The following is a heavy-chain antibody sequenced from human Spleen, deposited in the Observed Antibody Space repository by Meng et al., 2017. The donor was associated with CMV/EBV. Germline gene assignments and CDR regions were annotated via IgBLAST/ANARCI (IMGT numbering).Heavy chain of an antibody. D-gene: IGHD7-27*01. CDR2: SYPVDSDP. CDR3: ATTATGDVSDF. CDR1: RYIFISCW. V-gene: IGHV5-51*01. Sequence: SCQASRYIFISCWIAGARQMLGKGLEWMGISYPVDSDPRYSPSFRGQVTMSADNSINTAYRQWSSLKASYTAMYYCATTATGDVSDFWGQGTLVTVSS. J-gene: IGHJ4*02.